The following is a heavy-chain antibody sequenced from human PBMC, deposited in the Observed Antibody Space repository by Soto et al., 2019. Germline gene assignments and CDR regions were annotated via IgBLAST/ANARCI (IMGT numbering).Heavy chain of an antibody. CDR3: AKEGYYDSSGYYYQDAFDI. CDR1: GFTFSSYG. V-gene: IGHV3-30*18. CDR2: ISYDGSNK. Sequence: QVQLVESGGGVVQPGRSLRLSCAASGFTFSSYGMHWVRQAPGKGLEWVAVISYDGSNKYYADSVKGRFTISRDNSKNTLYLQMNSLRAEDTAVYYCAKEGYYDSSGYYYQDAFDIWGQGTMVTVSS. D-gene: IGHD3-22*01. J-gene: IGHJ3*02.